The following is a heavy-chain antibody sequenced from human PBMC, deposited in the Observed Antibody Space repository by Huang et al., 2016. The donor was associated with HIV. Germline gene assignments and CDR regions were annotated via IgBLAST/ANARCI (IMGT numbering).Heavy chain of an antibody. V-gene: IGHV1-69*01. CDR2: ITPIFDKT. Sequence: QVQLVQSGAEVKKPGSSVKVSCKASGGTFSSYVISWVRQAPGQGLEWRGGITPIFDKTNYAQKFQGRVTIIADESTRTAYMEMSSLRPEDTATYYCATGPRGSGSVNWGQGTLVIVSS. CDR3: ATGPRGSGSVN. J-gene: IGHJ4*02. CDR1: GGTFSSYV. D-gene: IGHD1-26*01.